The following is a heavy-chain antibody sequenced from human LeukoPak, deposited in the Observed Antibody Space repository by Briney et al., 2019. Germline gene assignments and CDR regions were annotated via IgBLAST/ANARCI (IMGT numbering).Heavy chain of an antibody. CDR2: ISSSSSYI. Sequence: GGSLRLSCAASGFTFISYSMNWVRQAPGKGLEWVSSISSSSSYIYYADSVKGRFTISRDNAKNSLYLQMNSLSAEDTAVYYCERDQSLLVGARYYFDYWGQGTLVTVSS. CDR1: GFTFISYS. D-gene: IGHD1-26*01. CDR3: ERDQSLLVGARYYFDY. V-gene: IGHV3-21*01. J-gene: IGHJ4*02.